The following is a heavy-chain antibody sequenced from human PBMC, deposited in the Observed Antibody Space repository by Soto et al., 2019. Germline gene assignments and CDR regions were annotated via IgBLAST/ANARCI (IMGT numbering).Heavy chain of an antibody. D-gene: IGHD6-13*01. V-gene: IGHV1-8*01. J-gene: IGHJ4*02. CDR3: ASRSSWYWATDY. CDR2: MNPNSGNT. CDR1: GYTFTSYD. Sequence: ASVKVSCKASGYTFTSYDINWVRQATGQGLEWMGWMNPNSGNTGYAQKFQGRVTMTRNTSISTAYMELSSLRSEDTAVYYCASRSSWYWATDYWGQGTLVTVSS.